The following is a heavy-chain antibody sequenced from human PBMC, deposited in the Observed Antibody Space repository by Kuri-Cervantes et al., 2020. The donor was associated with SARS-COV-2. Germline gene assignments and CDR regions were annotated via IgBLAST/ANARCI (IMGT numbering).Heavy chain of an antibody. CDR1: GASLNTYS. D-gene: IGHD2-2*01. CDR2: INHSGGT. Sequence: SETLSLTCAVFGASLNTYSWSWIRQPPGKGLEWIGEINHSGGTKYKPSLKGRASITVDASKNQISLKLTSVTAADAAVYYCARGHIGVVPSPILGLGPHYYYYHMDIWGQGTTVTV. J-gene: IGHJ6*02. CDR3: ARGHIGVVPSPILGLGPHYYYYHMDI. V-gene: IGHV4-34*01.